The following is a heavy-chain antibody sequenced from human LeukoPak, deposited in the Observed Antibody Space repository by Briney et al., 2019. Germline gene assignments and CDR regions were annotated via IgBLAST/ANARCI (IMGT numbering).Heavy chain of an antibody. J-gene: IGHJ5*02. CDR2: IIPIFGTA. V-gene: IGHV1-69*01. D-gene: IGHD2-21*01. Sequence: SVKVSCKASGGTFSSYAISWVRQAPGQGLEWMGGIIPIFGTANSAQKFQGRVTITADESTSTAYMELSSLRSEDTAVYYCASSSSELFNNWFDPWGQGTLVTVSS. CDR3: ASSSSELFNNWFDP. CDR1: GGTFSSYA.